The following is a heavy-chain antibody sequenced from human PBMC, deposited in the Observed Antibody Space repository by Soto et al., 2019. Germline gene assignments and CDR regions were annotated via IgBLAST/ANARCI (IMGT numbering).Heavy chain of an antibody. J-gene: IGHJ4*02. CDR1: GFTFSSYA. Sequence: EVQLVESGGGLVQPGGSLRLSCAASGFTFSSYAMHWVRQAPGKGLEYVSAISSNGGSTYYANSVKGRFTISRDNSKNTMYLQMGSLRAEDMAVYYCARGVGGPQDIVVVPAAISGPFDSWGQGTLVTVSS. CDR3: ARGVGGPQDIVVVPAAISGPFDS. CDR2: ISSNGGST. D-gene: IGHD2-2*01. V-gene: IGHV3-64*01.